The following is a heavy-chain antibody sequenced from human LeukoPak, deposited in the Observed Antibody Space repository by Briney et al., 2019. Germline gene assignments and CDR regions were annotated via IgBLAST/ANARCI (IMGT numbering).Heavy chain of an antibody. D-gene: IGHD2-2*01. J-gene: IGHJ4*02. Sequence: ASVKVSCKASGYTFTSYYMHWVRQAPGQGLEWMGIINPSGGSTSYAQKFQGRVTMTRDTSTSTVYMELSSLRSEDTAVYYCAGDRGDIVVVPAAIALDYWGQGTLVTVSS. CDR1: GYTFTSYY. CDR2: INPSGGST. V-gene: IGHV1-46*01. CDR3: AGDRGDIVVVPAAIALDY.